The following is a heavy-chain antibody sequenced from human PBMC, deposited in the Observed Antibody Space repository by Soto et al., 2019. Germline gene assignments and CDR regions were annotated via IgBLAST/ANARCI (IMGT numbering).Heavy chain of an antibody. CDR3: AATGGHSFGLDV. CDR2: ISGYNGNT. V-gene: IGHV1-18*01. J-gene: IGHJ6*02. CDR1: DHTFTYYG. D-gene: IGHD2-8*02. Sequence: QVQLLQSGGEVKKPGASVKVSCNSSDHTFTYYGINWVRRATGQGLEWMGWISGYNGNTKYAQKFQDRVTMSADTSTRTAYMEMRSLTSDDTAVYFCAATGGHSFGLDVWGQGTTVTVSS.